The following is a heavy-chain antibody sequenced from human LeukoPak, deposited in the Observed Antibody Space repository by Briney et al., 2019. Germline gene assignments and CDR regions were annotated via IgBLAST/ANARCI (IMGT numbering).Heavy chain of an antibody. CDR3: ASGQYYDSSGYSIDY. V-gene: IGHV4-4*07. D-gene: IGHD3-22*01. Sequence: TSETLSLTCTVSGGSISSYYWSWIRRPAGKGLEWIGRIYTSGSTNYNPSLKSRVTMSVDTSKNQFSLKLSSVTAADTAVYYCASGQYYDSSGYSIDYWGQGTLVTVSS. J-gene: IGHJ4*02. CDR1: GGSISSYY. CDR2: IYTSGST.